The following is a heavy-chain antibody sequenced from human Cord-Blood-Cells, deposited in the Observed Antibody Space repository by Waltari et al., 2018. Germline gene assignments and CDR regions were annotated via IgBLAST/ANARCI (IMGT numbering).Heavy chain of an antibody. V-gene: IGHV4-59*08. CDR2: SYYSGST. CDR1: GGSISSHY. Sequence: QVQLQESGPGLVKPSETLSLTCTVSGGSISSHYWSWIRQPPGKGLEWIGYSYYSGSTNYNPSLKSRVTISVDTSKNQFSLKLSSVTAADTAVYYCARRRLGLGIAYFDYWGQGTLVTVSS. CDR3: ARRRLGLGIAYFDY. D-gene: IGHD7-27*01. J-gene: IGHJ4*02.